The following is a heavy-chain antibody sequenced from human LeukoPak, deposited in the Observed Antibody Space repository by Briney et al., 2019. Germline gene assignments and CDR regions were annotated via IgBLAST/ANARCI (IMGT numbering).Heavy chain of an antibody. Sequence: PSETLTLTCAVYGGSFSGYYWSWIRQPPGKGLEWIGEINHSGSTNYNPSLKSRVTISVNTSKNQFSLKLSSVTAADTAVYYRARGTWETRFGYWGQGTLVTVSS. CDR1: GGSFSGYY. CDR3: ARGTWETRFGY. J-gene: IGHJ4*02. V-gene: IGHV4-34*01. D-gene: IGHD1-14*01. CDR2: INHSGST.